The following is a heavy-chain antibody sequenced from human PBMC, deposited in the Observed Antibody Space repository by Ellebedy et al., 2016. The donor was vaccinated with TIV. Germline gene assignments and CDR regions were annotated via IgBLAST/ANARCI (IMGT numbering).Heavy chain of an antibody. V-gene: IGHV5-10-1*01. CDR1: GYSFTSYW. CDR3: ARQGSGIVADDYWYFDL. D-gene: IGHD6-13*01. CDR2: IDPSDSYT. J-gene: IGHJ2*01. Sequence: GESLKISCKGSGYSFTSYWISWVRQMPGKGLEWMGRIDPSDSYTNYSPSFQGHVTISADKSISTAYLQWSSLKASDTAMYYCARQGSGIVADDYWYFDLWGRGTLVTVSS.